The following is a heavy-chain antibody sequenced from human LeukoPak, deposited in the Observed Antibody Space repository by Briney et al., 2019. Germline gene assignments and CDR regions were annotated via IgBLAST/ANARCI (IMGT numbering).Heavy chain of an antibody. CDR1: GGTFKNNA. CDR2: ITPLFGSE. J-gene: IGHJ3*01. Sequence: RASVKVSCKASGGTFKNNALNWVRQAPGQGLEWMGGITPLFGSEHYAQRFQGRVTITTDESTSTAYMELSSLTSEDTAVYFCARGRLMVTGFDLWGQGQWSPSLQ. CDR3: ARGRLMVTGFDL. V-gene: IGHV1-69*05. D-gene: IGHD2-8*01.